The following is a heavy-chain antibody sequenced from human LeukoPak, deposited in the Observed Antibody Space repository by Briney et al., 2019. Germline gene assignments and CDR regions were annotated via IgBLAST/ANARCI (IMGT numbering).Heavy chain of an antibody. V-gene: IGHV3-23*01. CDR1: GFTFSSYA. CDR2: ISGSDNNT. D-gene: IGHD6-6*01. J-gene: IGHJ6*02. Sequence: GGSLRLSCAASGFTFSSYAMSWVRQAPGKGLEWVSGISGSDNNTYYPDSVKGRFTISRDNSKTTLYLQMNSLRAEDTAVYYCARLWGSSSPLYYYYYGMDVWGQGTTVTVSS. CDR3: ARLWGSSSPLYYYYYGMDV.